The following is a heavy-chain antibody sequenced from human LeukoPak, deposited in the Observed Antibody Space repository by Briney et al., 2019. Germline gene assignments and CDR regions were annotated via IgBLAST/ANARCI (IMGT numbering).Heavy chain of an antibody. J-gene: IGHJ4*02. CDR3: ARDYDTSGSYFDFFDY. CDR2: IKEDGTET. V-gene: IGHV3-7*01. CDR1: GFMFSSNW. D-gene: IGHD3-22*01. Sequence: GGSLRLSCAASGFMFSSNWMSWVRLAPGKGLEWVANIKEDGTETYYVDSVKGRFTISRDNSKNAFLQMNSLRAEDTAVYYCARDYDTSGSYFDFFDYWGQGTLVTVSS.